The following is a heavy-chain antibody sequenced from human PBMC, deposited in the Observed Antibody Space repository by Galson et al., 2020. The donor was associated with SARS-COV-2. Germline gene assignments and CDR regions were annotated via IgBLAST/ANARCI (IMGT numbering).Heavy chain of an antibody. D-gene: IGHD6-19*01. J-gene: IGHJ4*02. Sequence: ETSETLSLTCAVYGGPFSGFYWSWISQSPGTGLEWIGEVNHRGDTNYNPSLSSRVAISVDTSRNQFSLKLNSVTAADAAIYYCATKSKQWLAKFYFDSWGQGALVTVSS. CDR3: ATKSKQWLAKFYFDS. CDR2: VNHRGDT. V-gene: IGHV4-34*01. CDR1: GGPFSGFY.